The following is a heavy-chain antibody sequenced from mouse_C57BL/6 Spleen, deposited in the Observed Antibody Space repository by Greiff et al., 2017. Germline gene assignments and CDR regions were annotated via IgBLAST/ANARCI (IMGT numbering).Heavy chain of an antibody. Sequence: VQLQQSGPELVKPGASVKIPCKASGYTFTDYNMDWVKQSHGKSLEWIGDINPNNGGTIYNQKFKGKATLTVDKSSSTAYMELRSLTSEDTAVYYCARGYYGNPYCYFDVWGTGTPVSVSS. V-gene: IGHV1-18*01. CDR1: GYTFTDYN. CDR3: ARGYYGNPYCYFDV. CDR2: INPNNGGT. D-gene: IGHD2-1*01. J-gene: IGHJ1*03.